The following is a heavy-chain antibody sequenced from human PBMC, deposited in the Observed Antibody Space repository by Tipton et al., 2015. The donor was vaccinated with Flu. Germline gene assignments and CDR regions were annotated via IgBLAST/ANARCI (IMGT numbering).Heavy chain of an antibody. D-gene: IGHD4-11*01. CDR1: GDSIGRAYC. V-gene: IGHV4-38-2*01. J-gene: IGHJ5*02. Sequence: TLSLTCSVSGDSIGRAYCWGWIRQPPGKGLEWIGNICQSGSTYDNPSLKSRVTISVDRSKNQFSLKLSSVTAADTAVYYCARRDCSNYVSEPKNWFDPWGQGTLVTVSS. CDR3: ARRDCSNYVSEPKNWFDP. CDR2: ICQSGST.